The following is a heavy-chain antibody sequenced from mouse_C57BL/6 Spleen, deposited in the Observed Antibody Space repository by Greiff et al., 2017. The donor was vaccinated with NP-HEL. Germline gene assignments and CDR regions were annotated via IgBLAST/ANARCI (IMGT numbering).Heavy chain of an antibody. Sequence: EVQVEESGEGLVKPGGSLKLSCAASGFTFSSYAMSWVRQTPEKRLEWVAYISSGGDYIYYADTVKGRFTISRDNARNTLYLQMSSLKSEDTAMYYCTRVRSSGHYFDYWGQGTTLTVSS. V-gene: IGHV5-9-1*02. CDR2: ISSGGDYI. D-gene: IGHD3-2*02. J-gene: IGHJ2*01. CDR3: TRVRSSGHYFDY. CDR1: GFTFSSYA.